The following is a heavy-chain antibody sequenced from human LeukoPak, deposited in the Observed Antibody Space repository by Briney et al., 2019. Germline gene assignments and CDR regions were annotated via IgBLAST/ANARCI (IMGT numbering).Heavy chain of an antibody. CDR1: GFTFSSYA. Sequence: GGSLRLSCAASGFTFSSYAVSWVRQAPGKGLEWVSAISGSGGSTYYADSVKGRFTISRDNSKNTLYLQMNSLRAEDTAVYYCAKLYYDFWSGYYSTPDDAFDIWGQGTMVTVSS. D-gene: IGHD3-3*01. CDR3: AKLYYDFWSGYYSTPDDAFDI. V-gene: IGHV3-23*01. J-gene: IGHJ3*02. CDR2: ISGSGGST.